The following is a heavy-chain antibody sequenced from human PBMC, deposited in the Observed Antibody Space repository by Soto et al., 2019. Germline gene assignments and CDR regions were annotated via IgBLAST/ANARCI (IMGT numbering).Heavy chain of an antibody. V-gene: IGHV4-30-2*01. CDR2: IYHSGST. CDR1: GGSISSGGYS. D-gene: IGHD3-10*01. Sequence: PSETLSLTCAVSGGSISSGGYSWSWIRQPPGKGLEWIGYIYHSGSTYYNPSLKSRVTISVDRSKNQFSLKLSSVTAADTAVYYCARASYYYGSGSLDYWGQGTLVTVSS. CDR3: ARASYYYGSGSLDY. J-gene: IGHJ4*02.